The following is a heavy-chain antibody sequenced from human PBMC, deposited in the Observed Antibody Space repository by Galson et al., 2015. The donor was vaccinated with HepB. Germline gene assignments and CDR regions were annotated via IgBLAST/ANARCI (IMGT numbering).Heavy chain of an antibody. CDR1: EFTFSSYW. V-gene: IGHV3-7*03. J-gene: IGHJ6*02. CDR2: INPDGSEK. D-gene: IGHD3-10*01. CDR3: ARRISLVRGIITKPDYYYGMDV. Sequence: SLRLSCAASEFTFSSYWMNWVRQAPGKGLEWVANINPDGSEKYYVDSLKGRFTISRDNAKSSLYLQMDSLRAEDTAVYYCARRISLVRGIITKPDYYYGMDVWGQGTTVTVAS.